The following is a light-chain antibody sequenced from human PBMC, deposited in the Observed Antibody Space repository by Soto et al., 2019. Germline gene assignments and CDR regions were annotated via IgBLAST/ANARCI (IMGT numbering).Light chain of an antibody. CDR3: QQYGRFPLWT. CDR1: QSVSSSY. V-gene: IGKV3-20*01. Sequence: ELVLTQSPGTLSLFPGERATLSCSASQSVSSSYVAWHQQKPGQAPRLLIYGPSSRPTGIPDRFRGSVSGTDFTLTISRLVPEDLSVYYGQQYGRFPLWTFGQGTKVEIK. CDR2: GPS. J-gene: IGKJ1*01.